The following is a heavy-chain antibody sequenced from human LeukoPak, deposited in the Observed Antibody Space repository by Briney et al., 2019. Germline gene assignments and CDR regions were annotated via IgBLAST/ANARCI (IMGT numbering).Heavy chain of an antibody. D-gene: IGHD3-22*01. CDR1: GGSISSYY. Sequence: SETLSLTCTVSGGSISSYYWIWIRQPPGKGLEWIGYIYYSGSTNYNPSLKSRVTISVDTSKNQFSLKLSSVTAADTAVFYCARHDSSGYYYYFDYWGQGTLVTVSS. CDR2: IYYSGST. V-gene: IGHV4-59*08. J-gene: IGHJ4*02. CDR3: ARHDSSGYYYYFDY.